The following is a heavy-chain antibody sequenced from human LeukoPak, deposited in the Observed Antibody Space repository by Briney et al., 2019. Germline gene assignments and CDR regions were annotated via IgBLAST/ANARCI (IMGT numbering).Heavy chain of an antibody. CDR3: ARGLPRYGDYSPRRYYFDY. CDR1: GYTFTSYD. V-gene: IGHV1-8*03. D-gene: IGHD4-17*01. CDR2: MNPNSGNT. Sequence: ASVKVSCKASGYTFTSYDINWVRQAHGQGLEWMGWMNPNSGNTGYAQKFQGRVTITRNTSISTAYMELSSLRSEDTAVYYCARGLPRYGDYSPRRYYFDYWGQGTLVTVSS. J-gene: IGHJ4*02.